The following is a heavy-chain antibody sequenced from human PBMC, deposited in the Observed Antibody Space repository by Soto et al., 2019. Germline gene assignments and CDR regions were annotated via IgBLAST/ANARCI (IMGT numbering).Heavy chain of an antibody. CDR1: GFTVSSNY. CDR2: IYSGGST. Sequence: GGSLRLSCAASGFTVSSNYMSWVRQAPGKGLEWVSVIYSGGSTYYADSVKGRFTISRHNSKNTLYLQMNSLRAEDTAVYYCARASPYYDILTGYHYYFDYWGQGTLVTVSS. CDR3: ARASPYYDILTGYHYYFDY. D-gene: IGHD3-9*01. V-gene: IGHV3-53*04. J-gene: IGHJ4*02.